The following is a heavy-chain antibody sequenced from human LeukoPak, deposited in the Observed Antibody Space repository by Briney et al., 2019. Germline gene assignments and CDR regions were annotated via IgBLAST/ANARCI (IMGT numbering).Heavy chain of an antibody. D-gene: IGHD6-19*01. CDR1: GFRFNNFV. CDR2: IRYDGSNK. CDR3: ARGLRIAVAGNIGY. Sequence: PGGSLRLSCAASGFRFNNFVMNWVRQAPVKGLEWVAFIRYDGSNKYYADSVKGRFTTSRDNSKNTLYLQMNSLRAEDTAVYYCARGLRIAVAGNIGYWGQGTLVTVSS. V-gene: IGHV3-30*02. J-gene: IGHJ4*02.